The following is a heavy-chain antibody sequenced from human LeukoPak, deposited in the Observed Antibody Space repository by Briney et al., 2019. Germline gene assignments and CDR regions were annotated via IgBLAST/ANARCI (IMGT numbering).Heavy chain of an antibody. V-gene: IGHV1-2*02. Sequence: ASVKVSCKASGYIFTGYYIYWVRQAPGQGLEWMGWINPKSGGANYAQEFQGRVTMTWDTSISTAYMELSRLRSDDTAVYYCAREYILTAYYGDYWGQGTLVTVSS. CDR1: GYIFTGYY. CDR2: INPKSGGA. J-gene: IGHJ4*02. D-gene: IGHD3-9*01. CDR3: AREYILTAYYGDY.